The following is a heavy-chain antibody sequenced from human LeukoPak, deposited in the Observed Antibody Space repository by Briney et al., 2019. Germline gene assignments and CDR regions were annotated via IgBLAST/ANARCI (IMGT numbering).Heavy chain of an antibody. V-gene: IGHV3-30*02. Sequence: GGPLRLSCAASGFTFSSYGMHWVRQAPGKGLEWVAFIRYDGGNKYYADSVKGRFTISRDNSKNTLYLQMNSLRAEDTAVYYCARERGYSYGYSDYWGQGTLVTVSS. CDR3: ARERGYSYGYSDY. J-gene: IGHJ4*02. D-gene: IGHD5-18*01. CDR2: IRYDGGNK. CDR1: GFTFSSYG.